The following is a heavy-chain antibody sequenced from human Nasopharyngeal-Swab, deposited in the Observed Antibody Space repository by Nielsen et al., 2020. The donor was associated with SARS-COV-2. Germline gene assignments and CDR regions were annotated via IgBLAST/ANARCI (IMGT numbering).Heavy chain of an antibody. CDR1: GYTLTVLP. Sequence: ASVKVSCKVSGYTLTVLPIHWVRQAPGKGLEWMGTVVPEDGEPIYAQNFQGGVAMTEDTSTYTAHLELSSLRSEDTAVYYCASEGSGVFGVVIYAFDIWGPGTLVTVSS. CDR3: ASEGSGVFGVVIYAFDI. CDR2: VVPEDGEP. D-gene: IGHD3-3*01. V-gene: IGHV1-24*01. J-gene: IGHJ3*02.